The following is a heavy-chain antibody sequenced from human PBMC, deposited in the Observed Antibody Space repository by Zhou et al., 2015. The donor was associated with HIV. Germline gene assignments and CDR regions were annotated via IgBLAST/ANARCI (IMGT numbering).Heavy chain of an antibody. CDR1: GGTFSSHA. V-gene: IGHV1-69*01. Sequence: QVQLVQSGSEVKKPGSSVTVSCKASGGTFSSHAISWVRQAPGQGLEWLGGIIPIFGTSSYAQSLQGRVKITADESTSTAYMELSSLRSEDTAVYYCARARNYDFWSGPLSDYYYYGMDVWGQGTTVTVSS. J-gene: IGHJ6*02. CDR3: ARARNYDFWSGPLSDYYYYGMDV. CDR2: IIPIFGTS. D-gene: IGHD3-3*01.